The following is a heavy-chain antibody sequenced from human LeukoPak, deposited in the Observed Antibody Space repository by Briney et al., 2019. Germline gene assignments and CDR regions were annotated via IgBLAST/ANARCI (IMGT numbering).Heavy chain of an antibody. D-gene: IGHD3-22*01. CDR3: ARAPPFYYDSRGYHYERGNYYYGMDV. J-gene: IGHJ6*02. CDR2: IFSDGST. V-gene: IGHV3-53*01. CDR1: GFGVSVYY. Sequence: GGSLRLSCAVSGFGVSVYYTTWVRQAPGKGLEWVSVIFSDGSTYYADSVKGRFTISRDNSQNTMFLQMNSLRAEDTAIYYCARAPPFYYDSRGYHYERGNYYYGMDVWGQGTTVIVSS.